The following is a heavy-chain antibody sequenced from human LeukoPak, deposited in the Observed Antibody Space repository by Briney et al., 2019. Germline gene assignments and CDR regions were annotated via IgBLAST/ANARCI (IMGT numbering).Heavy chain of an antibody. Sequence: PGESLRLSCAASGFTFSSYAMTWVRQAPGKGLEWVSALTGSGDDTYYADSVKGRFTISRDNSKNTLYLQMNSLRAEDTAVYYCAKGEHDSGVFDYWGQGTLVTVSS. CDR2: LTGSGDDT. CDR1: GFTFSSYA. J-gene: IGHJ4*02. V-gene: IGHV3-23*01. D-gene: IGHD3-10*01. CDR3: AKGEHDSGVFDY.